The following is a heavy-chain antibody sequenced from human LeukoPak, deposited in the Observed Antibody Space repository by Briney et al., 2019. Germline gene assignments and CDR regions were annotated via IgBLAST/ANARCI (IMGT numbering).Heavy chain of an antibody. CDR1: GGSISSSNW. J-gene: IGHJ5*02. CDR2: IYHSGST. Sequence: PSGTLSLTCAVSGGSISSSNWWSWVRQPPGKGLEWIGEIYHSGSTNYNPSLKSRVTISVDKSKNQFSLKLSSVTAADTAVYYCARVFKDRGYSYDNRFDPWGQGTLVTVSS. V-gene: IGHV4-4*02. CDR3: ARVFKDRGYSYDNRFDP. D-gene: IGHD5-18*01.